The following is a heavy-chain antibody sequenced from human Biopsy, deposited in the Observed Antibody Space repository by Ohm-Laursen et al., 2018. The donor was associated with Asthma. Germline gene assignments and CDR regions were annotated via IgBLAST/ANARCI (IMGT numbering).Heavy chain of an antibody. CDR3: ARKAGSCISRTCYSLDF. CDR1: GGTFNTYV. V-gene: IGHV1-69*13. CDR2: INSVFGTT. Sequence: SVTVSCQSLGGTFNTYVIGWVRQAPGQGLEWMGGINSVFGTTTYPQKFQDRVTITADDSTSTVYMELSSLRSEDTAVYYCARKAGSCISRTCYSLDFWGQGTLVTVSS. J-gene: IGHJ4*02. D-gene: IGHD2-2*01.